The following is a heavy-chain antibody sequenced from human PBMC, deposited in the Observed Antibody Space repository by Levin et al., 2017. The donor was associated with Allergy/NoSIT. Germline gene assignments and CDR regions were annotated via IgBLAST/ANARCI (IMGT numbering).Heavy chain of an antibody. Sequence: GASVKVSCAASGFTFSSYAMSWVRQAPGKGLEWVSAISGSGGSTYYADSVKGRFTISRDNSKNTLYLQMNSLRAEDTAVYYCAKDRGFGYGSGSYADYYYYYGMDVWGQGTTVTVSS. V-gene: IGHV3-23*01. CDR1: GFTFSSYA. D-gene: IGHD3-10*01. J-gene: IGHJ6*02. CDR2: ISGSGGST. CDR3: AKDRGFGYGSGSYADYYYYYGMDV.